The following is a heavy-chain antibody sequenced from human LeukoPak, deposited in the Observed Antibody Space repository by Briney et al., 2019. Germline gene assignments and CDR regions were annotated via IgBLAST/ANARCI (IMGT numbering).Heavy chain of an antibody. CDR2: IIPIFGTA. Sequence: SVKVSCKASGGTFSSYAISWVRQAPGQGLEWMGGIIPIFGTANYAQKFQGRVTITADESTSTAYMELRSLRSDDTAVYYCARDGEYSSSLPWVYWGQGTLVTVSS. D-gene: IGHD6-6*01. CDR3: ARDGEYSSSLPWVY. V-gene: IGHV1-69*13. CDR1: GGTFSSYA. J-gene: IGHJ4*02.